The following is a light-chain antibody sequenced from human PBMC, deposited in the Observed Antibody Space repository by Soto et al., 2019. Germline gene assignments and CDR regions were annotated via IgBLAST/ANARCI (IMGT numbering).Light chain of an antibody. CDR3: QQYGLSRWT. CDR2: GTS. J-gene: IGKJ1*01. Sequence: ETVLTQSPGTLSLSPGERATLSCRASQSVSTTSLAWYQQKPGQSPRLLIYGTSNRATGIPDRFSGSGSGTDFTLTISRLEPEDFAVYYCQQYGLSRWTFGQGTKVDIK. V-gene: IGKV3-20*01. CDR1: QSVSTTS.